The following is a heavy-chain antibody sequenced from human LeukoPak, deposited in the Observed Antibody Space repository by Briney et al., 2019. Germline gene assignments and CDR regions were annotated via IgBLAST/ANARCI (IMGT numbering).Heavy chain of an antibody. CDR2: IYYSGST. J-gene: IGHJ6*04. V-gene: IGHV4-59*01. Sequence: SETLSLTGTVSGGSISSYYWSWIRQPPGKGLEWIGYIYYSGSTNYNPSLKSRVTISVDTSKNQFSLKLSSVTAADTAVYYCARDAVTGYYPVYYYYGMDVWGKGTTVTVSS. CDR1: GGSISSYY. D-gene: IGHD3-9*01. CDR3: ARDAVTGYYPVYYYYGMDV.